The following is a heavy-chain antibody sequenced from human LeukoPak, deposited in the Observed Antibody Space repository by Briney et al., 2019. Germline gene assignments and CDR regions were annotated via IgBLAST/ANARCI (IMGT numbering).Heavy chain of an antibody. D-gene: IGHD3-22*01. J-gene: IGHJ4*02. V-gene: IGHV4-59*01. Sequence: SETLSLTCTVSGGSISSYYWSWIRQPPGKGLEWIGYIYYSGSTNYNPSLKSRVTISVDTSKNQFSLKLSSVTAADTAVYYCARRKKIITLGDSYYYDSSGYYYVFDYWGQGTLVTVSS. CDR3: ARRKKIITLGDSYYYDSSGYYYVFDY. CDR1: GGSISSYY. CDR2: IYYSGST.